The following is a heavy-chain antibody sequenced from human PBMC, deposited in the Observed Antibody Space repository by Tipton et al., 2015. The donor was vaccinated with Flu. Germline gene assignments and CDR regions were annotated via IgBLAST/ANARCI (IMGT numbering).Heavy chain of an antibody. J-gene: IGHJ1*01. V-gene: IGHV1-2*06. D-gene: IGHD6-13*01. Sequence: QLVQSGAEVKKPGASVKVSCKASGYTFTGYYMHWVRQAPGQGLEWMGRINPNSGGTNYAQKFQGRVTMTRDTSFNTAYMERSRLSSDDTAVYYCARPPRGGAAAGSYFQHWGKGTLVTVSS. CDR3: ARPPRGGAAAGSYFQH. CDR1: GYTFTGYY. CDR2: INPNSGGT.